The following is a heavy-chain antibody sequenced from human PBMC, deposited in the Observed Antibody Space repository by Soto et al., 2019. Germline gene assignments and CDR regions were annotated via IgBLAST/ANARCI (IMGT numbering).Heavy chain of an antibody. J-gene: IGHJ3*02. V-gene: IGHV3-13*01. CDR3: ARAIRMGAAGSSSDAFDI. CDR1: GFTFSSYD. CDR2: IGTACDT. D-gene: IGHD6-13*01. Sequence: GGSLRLSCAASGFTFSSYDMHWVRQATGKGLEWVSAIGTACDTYYPGSVKGRFTISRENAKNSLYLQMNSLRAGDTAVYYCARAIRMGAAGSSSDAFDIWGQGTMVTVSS.